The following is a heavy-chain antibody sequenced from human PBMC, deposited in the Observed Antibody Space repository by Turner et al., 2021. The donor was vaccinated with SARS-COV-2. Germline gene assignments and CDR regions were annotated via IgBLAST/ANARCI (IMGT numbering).Heavy chain of an antibody. J-gene: IGHJ6*02. CDR1: GFTVSSNY. CDR3: ARGGEYQLLHYYGTDV. Sequence: EVQLVETGGGLIQPGGSLRLSCAASGFTVSSNYMSWVRQAPGKGLEWVSVISSGGRTYYADSVKGRFTISRDNSKNTLYLQMNSLRAEDTAVYYCARGGEYQLLHYYGTDVWGQGTTVTVSS. CDR2: ISSGGRT. V-gene: IGHV3-53*02. D-gene: IGHD2-2*01.